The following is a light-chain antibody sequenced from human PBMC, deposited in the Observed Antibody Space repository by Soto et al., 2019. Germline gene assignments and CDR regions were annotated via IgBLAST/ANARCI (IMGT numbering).Light chain of an antibody. J-gene: IGLJ2*01. CDR3: AAWDDSLSGPHVV. CDR2: RNN. V-gene: IGLV1-47*01. CDR1: SSNIGSNY. Sequence: QSVLTQPPSASGTPGQRVTISCSGSSSNIGSNYVYWYQQLPGTAPKLLIYRNNQRPSGVPDRFSGSKSGPSASLAISGLRSEDEADYYCAAWDDSLSGPHVVFGGGTKLTVL.